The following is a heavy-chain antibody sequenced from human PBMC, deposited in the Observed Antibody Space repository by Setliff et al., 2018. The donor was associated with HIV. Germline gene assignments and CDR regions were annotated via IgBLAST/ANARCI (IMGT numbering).Heavy chain of an antibody. CDR2: IYNSVTT. D-gene: IGHD2-2*01. J-gene: IGHJ5*02. V-gene: IGHV4-59*01. CDR3: ARGGTSSNWFGP. Sequence: PSETLSLTCIVSGASISSNTWSWIRQAPGKGLQWIGFIYNSVTTNYNPSLKSRVTISLDTSKNQFSLKLTSVTAADTAVYLCARGGTSSNWFGPWGQGTLVTVSS. CDR1: GASISSNT.